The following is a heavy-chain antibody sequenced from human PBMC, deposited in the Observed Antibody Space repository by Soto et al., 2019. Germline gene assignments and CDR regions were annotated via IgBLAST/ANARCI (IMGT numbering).Heavy chain of an antibody. V-gene: IGHV1-18*04. CDR2: TSDYNGNT. CDR3: ARGGGIYSISWPLDY. CDR1: GYTFTNYG. D-gene: IGHD6-13*01. J-gene: IGHJ4*02. Sequence: ASVKVSCKASGYTFTNYGISWVRQAPGQGLEWRGWTSDYNGNTNYAQKFQGRVTLTTDTSTSTAYMELRSLRSDDTAVYYCARGGGIYSISWPLDYWGQGTLVTVSS.